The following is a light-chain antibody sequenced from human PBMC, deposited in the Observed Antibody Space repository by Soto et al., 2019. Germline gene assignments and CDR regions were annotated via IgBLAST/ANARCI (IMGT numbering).Light chain of an antibody. J-gene: IGLJ1*01. CDR3: SSYAGSKNV. CDR2: EVS. Sequence: QCALTQPPSASGSPGQSVTISCTGTSSDVGGYNYVSWYQQHPGKAPKLMIYEVSKRPSGVPDRFSGSKSGNTASLTVSGLQAEDEADYYCSSYAGSKNVFGTGTKVTVL. V-gene: IGLV2-8*01. CDR1: SSDVGGYNY.